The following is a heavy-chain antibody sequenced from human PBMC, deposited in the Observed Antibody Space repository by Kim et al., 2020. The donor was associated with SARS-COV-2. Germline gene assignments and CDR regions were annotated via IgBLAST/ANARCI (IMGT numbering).Heavy chain of an antibody. CDR2: ST. D-gene: IGHD3-16*01. CDR3: ARIVGVSSSR. J-gene: IGHJ4*02. V-gene: IGHV4-34*01. Sequence: STNYTPSLKSRVTISVDTSKNQFSLKLSSVTAADTAVYYCARIVGVSSSRWGQGTLVTVSS.